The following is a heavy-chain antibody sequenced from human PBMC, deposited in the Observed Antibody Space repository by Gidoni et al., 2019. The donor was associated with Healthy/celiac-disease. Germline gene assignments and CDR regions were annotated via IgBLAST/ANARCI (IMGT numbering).Heavy chain of an antibody. V-gene: IGHV4-34*01. D-gene: IGHD3-22*01. J-gene: IGHJ4*02. CDR1: GGSFSGYY. CDR3: ARRAFHYDSSGYSFDY. Sequence: QVQLQQWGAGLLKPSETLSLTCAVYGGSFSGYYWSWIRQPPGKGLEWIGEINHSGSTNYNPSLKSRVTISVDTSKNQFSLKLSSVTAADTAVYYCARRAFHYDSSGYSFDYWGQGTLVTVSS. CDR2: INHSGST.